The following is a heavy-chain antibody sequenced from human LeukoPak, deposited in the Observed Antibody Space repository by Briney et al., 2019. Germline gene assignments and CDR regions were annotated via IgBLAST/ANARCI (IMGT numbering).Heavy chain of an antibody. D-gene: IGHD2-21*01. CDR3: TIIPNVILFTHYFEY. J-gene: IGHJ4*02. V-gene: IGHV1-69*11. Sequence: ASVKVSCKASGGVFTTYAISWVRQAPGQGLEWMGSIIPFLGTTNYAQKFQGRVTITADESTRTAYMELTYVRSDDTAVYYCTIIPNVILFTHYFEYWGQGTLVTVSS. CDR1: GGVFTTYA. CDR2: IIPFLGTT.